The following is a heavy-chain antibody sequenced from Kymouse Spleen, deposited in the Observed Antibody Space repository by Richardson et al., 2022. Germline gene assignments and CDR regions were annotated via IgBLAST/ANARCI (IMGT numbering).Heavy chain of an antibody. CDR1: GFTFSSYS. Sequence: EVQLVESGGGLVKPGGSLRLSCAASGFTFSSYSMNWVRQAPGKGLEWVSSISSSSSYIYYADSVKGRFTISRDNAKNSLYLQMNSLRAEDTAVYYCASRITGTTFDYWGQGTLVTVSS. V-gene: IGHV3-21*03. J-gene: IGHJ4*02. CDR3: ASRITGTTFDY. D-gene: IGHD1-7*01. CDR2: ISSSSSYI.